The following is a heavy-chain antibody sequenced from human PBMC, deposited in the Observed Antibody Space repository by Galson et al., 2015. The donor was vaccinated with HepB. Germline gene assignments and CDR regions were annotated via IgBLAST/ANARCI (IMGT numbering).Heavy chain of an antibody. D-gene: IGHD3-22*01. CDR3: AKLYDSSGYYHFGFDY. V-gene: IGHV3-23*01. Sequence: SLRLSCAASGFTFSSYAMSWVRQAPGKGLEWVSAISGSGGSTYYADSVKGRFTISRDNSKNTLYLQMNSLRAEDTAVYYCAKLYDSSGYYHFGFDYWGQGTLVTVSS. CDR1: GFTFSSYA. CDR2: ISGSGGST. J-gene: IGHJ4*02.